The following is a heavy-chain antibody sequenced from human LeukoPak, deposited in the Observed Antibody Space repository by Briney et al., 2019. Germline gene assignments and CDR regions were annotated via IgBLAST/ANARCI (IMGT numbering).Heavy chain of an antibody. CDR1: GFTFSSYA. CDR3: AKPSNYYGSATDAFDF. CDR2: ISGSGGST. Sequence: GGSLRLSCAASGFTFSSYAMSWVRQAPGKGLEWVSAISGSGGSTYYADSVKGRFTFSRDNSKNTLYLQMKSLRAEDTAVYYCAKPSNYYGSATDAFDFWGQGTMVTVSS. J-gene: IGHJ3*01. D-gene: IGHD3-10*01. V-gene: IGHV3-23*01.